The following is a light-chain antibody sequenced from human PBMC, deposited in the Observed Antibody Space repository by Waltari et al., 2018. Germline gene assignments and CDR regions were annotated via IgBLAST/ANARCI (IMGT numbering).Light chain of an antibody. J-gene: IGKJ3*01. V-gene: IGKV2-28*01. CDR1: ESLLHSSGYYF. CDR3: MQVIRTPVT. Sequence: DIVMTQSPLSLPVTPGEPASISCRSSESLLHSSGYYFLDWYLQKPGQSPQLLIHLASTRASGGPDRFSGSGSGTDFTLKISRVEAEDVGVYYWMQVIRTPVTFGPGTRVDIK. CDR2: LAS.